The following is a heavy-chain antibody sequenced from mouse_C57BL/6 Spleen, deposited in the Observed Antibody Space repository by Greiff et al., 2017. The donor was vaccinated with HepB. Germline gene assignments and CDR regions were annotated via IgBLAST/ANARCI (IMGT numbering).Heavy chain of an antibody. CDR1: GYTFTDYY. Sequence: LVKPGASVKMSCKASGYTFTDYYMNWVKQSHGKSLEWIGVINPYNGGTSYNQKFKGKATLTVDKSSSTAYMELNSLTSEDSAVYYCARRGSYYSNYWYFDVWGTGTTVTVSS. V-gene: IGHV1-19*01. J-gene: IGHJ1*03. D-gene: IGHD2-5*01. CDR3: ARRGSYYSNYWYFDV. CDR2: INPYNGGT.